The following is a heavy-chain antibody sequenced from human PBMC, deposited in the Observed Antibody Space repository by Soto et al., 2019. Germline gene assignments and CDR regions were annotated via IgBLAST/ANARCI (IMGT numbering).Heavy chain of an antibody. D-gene: IGHD1-26*01. CDR3: VKDGGDSGSSIAVN. J-gene: IGHJ4*02. V-gene: IGHV3-11*06. CDR2: ISSSASYR. Sequence: QVQLVESGGRLVKPGGSLRLSCAASGFSFGDYYMSWIRQAPGKGLEWISFISSSASYRDYADSVRGRFTISRDNVNNSLYLHMNSLTVEDTAVYYCVKDGGDSGSSIAVNWGRGTLVTVSS. CDR1: GFSFGDYY.